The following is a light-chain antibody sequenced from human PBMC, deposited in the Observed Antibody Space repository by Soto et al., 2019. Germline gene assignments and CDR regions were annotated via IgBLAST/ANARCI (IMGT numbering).Light chain of an antibody. Sequence: QSVLTQPASVSGSPGQSITISCTGTSSDVGGYNYVSWYQQHPGKAPKFMIYDVSNRPSGVSNRSSGSKSGNTASLTISGLQAEDEADYYCSSYPTSNTRQIVFGTGPKVTVL. CDR3: SSYPTSNTRQIV. V-gene: IGLV2-14*01. J-gene: IGLJ1*01. CDR1: SSDVGGYNY. CDR2: DVS.